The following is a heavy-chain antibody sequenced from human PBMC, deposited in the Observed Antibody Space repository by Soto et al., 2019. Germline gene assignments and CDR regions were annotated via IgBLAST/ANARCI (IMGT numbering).Heavy chain of an antibody. CDR1: GGSISSYY. Sequence: PSETLSLTCTVSGGSISSYYWSWIRQPPGKGLEWIGYIYYSGSTNYNPSLKSRVTISVDTSKNQLSLKLSSVTAADTAVYYCARGGLMITFGGVIVKGEYYFDYWGQGTLVTVSS. V-gene: IGHV4-59*01. J-gene: IGHJ4*02. D-gene: IGHD3-16*02. CDR3: ARGGLMITFGGVIVKGEYYFDY. CDR2: IYYSGST.